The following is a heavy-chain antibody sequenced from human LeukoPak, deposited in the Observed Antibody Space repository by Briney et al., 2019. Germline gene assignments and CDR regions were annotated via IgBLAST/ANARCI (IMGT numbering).Heavy chain of an antibody. V-gene: IGHV4-39*07. D-gene: IGHD3-22*01. Sequence: PSETLSLTCTVSGGSISISTHYWGWIRQPPGKGLEWIASIHYSGSTYYNPSLKSRVTISIDTSNNQFSLKLHSVTAADTAIYYCARGNTMIVVVPSRLGAFDIWGQGTMVTVSS. CDR2: IHYSGST. CDR3: ARGNTMIVVVPSRLGAFDI. J-gene: IGHJ3*02. CDR1: GGSISISTHY.